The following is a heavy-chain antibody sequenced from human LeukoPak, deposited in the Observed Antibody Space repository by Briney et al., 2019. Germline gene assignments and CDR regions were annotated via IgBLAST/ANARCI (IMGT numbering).Heavy chain of an antibody. D-gene: IGHD6-13*01. CDR1: GFTFSSYA. V-gene: IGHV3-23*01. Sequence: PGGSLRLSCAASGFTFSSYAMSWVRQAPGKGLEWVSAISGSGGSTYYADSVKGRFTVSRDNSKNTLYLQMNSLRAEDTAVYYCAKVPWGSSWSFDYWGQGTLVTVSS. CDR2: ISGSGGST. J-gene: IGHJ4*02. CDR3: AKVPWGSSWSFDY.